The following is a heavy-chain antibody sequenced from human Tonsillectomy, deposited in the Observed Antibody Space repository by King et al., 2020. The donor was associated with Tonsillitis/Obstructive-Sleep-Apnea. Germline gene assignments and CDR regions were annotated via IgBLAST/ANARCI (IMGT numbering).Heavy chain of an antibody. V-gene: IGHV3-23*04. CDR1: GFTFSSYA. Sequence: VQLVESGGGLVQPGGSLRLSCAASGFTFSSYAMSWVRQAPGKGLEWVSAISGSGGSTYYADSVKGRFTISRDNSKNTLYLQMNRLRAEDTAVYYCAKELTYYYDSSGYGFGAFDIWGQGTMVTVSS. CDR3: AKELTYYYDSSGYGFGAFDI. D-gene: IGHD3-22*01. CDR2: ISGSGGST. J-gene: IGHJ3*02.